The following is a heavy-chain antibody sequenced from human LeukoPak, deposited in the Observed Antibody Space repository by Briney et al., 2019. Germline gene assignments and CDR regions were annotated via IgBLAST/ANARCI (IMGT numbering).Heavy chain of an antibody. D-gene: IGHD4-23*01. CDR3: AQDRTVGTRAYYFDY. J-gene: IGHJ4*02. CDR1: LFTFSSYA. CDR2: ISYDGSNK. Sequence: GGSLRLSCAASLFTFSSYAMHGVGQAPGKGREGVAVISYDGSNKYYVDSVKGRFTISRDNSQNTLYLHMNSLRAEETAGYVCAQDRTVGTRAYYFDYWGQGTLVTVSS. V-gene: IGHV3-30-3*01.